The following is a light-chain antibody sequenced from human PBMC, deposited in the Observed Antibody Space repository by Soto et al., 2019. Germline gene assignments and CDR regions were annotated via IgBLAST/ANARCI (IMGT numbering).Light chain of an antibody. CDR2: AAS. CDR1: QGIRTD. V-gene: IGKV1-6*01. Sequence: AIQMTQSPSSLSASVGDRVTITCRASQGIRTDLGWYQQKPGKAPKLLIYAASSLQRGVPSRFSGSAAGTDFTLTISSLQLEDFATYYCLQDYNYPWTFGQGTKVEI. CDR3: LQDYNYPWT. J-gene: IGKJ1*01.